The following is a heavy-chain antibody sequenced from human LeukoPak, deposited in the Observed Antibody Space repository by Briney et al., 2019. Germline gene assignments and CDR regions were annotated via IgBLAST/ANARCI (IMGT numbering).Heavy chain of an antibody. CDR1: GDSVSSNSAA. CDR3: ARSSIVARSSDWYFDL. V-gene: IGHV6-1*01. D-gene: IGHD6-6*01. CDR2: TYYRSKWYS. J-gene: IGHJ2*01. Sequence: SQTLSLTCAISGDSVSSNSAAWNWIRQSPSRGLEWLGRTYYRSKWYSDYAISVKSRITINPDTSKKQFSLHLNSVTPEDTAVYYCARSSIVARSSDWYFDLWGRGTLVTVSS.